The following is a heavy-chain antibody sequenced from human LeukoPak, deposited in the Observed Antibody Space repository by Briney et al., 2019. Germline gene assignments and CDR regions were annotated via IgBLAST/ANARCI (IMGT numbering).Heavy chain of an antibody. CDR3: ARDHRGGSPDY. V-gene: IGHV3-30-3*01. D-gene: IGHD3-16*01. CDR2: ISYDGSNK. CDR1: GFTFSSYA. Sequence: GGSLRLSCAASGFTFSSYAMHWVRQAPGKGLEWVAVISYDGSNKYYADSVKGRFTISRDNSKNTLYLQMNSLRAEDTAVYYCARDHRGGSPDYWGQGTLVTVSS. J-gene: IGHJ4*02.